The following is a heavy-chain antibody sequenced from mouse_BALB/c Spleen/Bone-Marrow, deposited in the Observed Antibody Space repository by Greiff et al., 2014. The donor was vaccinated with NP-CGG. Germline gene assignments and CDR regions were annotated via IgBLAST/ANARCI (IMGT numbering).Heavy chain of an antibody. CDR3: ATGYYFDY. CDR1: GYTFTSYW. Sequence: QLQQSGAELAKPGASVKMSCKASGYTFTSYWMHWVKQRPGQGLEWIGYINPSTGYTEYNQKFKDKATLTADKSSSTAYMQLSSLTSEDSAVYYCATGYYFDYWGQGTTLTVSS. V-gene: IGHV1-7*01. CDR2: INPSTGYT. D-gene: IGHD4-1*01. J-gene: IGHJ2*01.